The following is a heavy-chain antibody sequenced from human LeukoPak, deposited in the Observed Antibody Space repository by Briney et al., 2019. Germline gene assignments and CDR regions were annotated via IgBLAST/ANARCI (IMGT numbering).Heavy chain of an antibody. V-gene: IGHV3-30*03. CDR3: ARPHLEWYDAFDI. Sequence: GGSLRLSCAASGFPFSSYGMHWVRQAPGKGLEWVAVTSSDGSKNHYADSVKGRFTISRDNSKNTLYLQMSSLRDEDTAVYYCARPHLEWYDAFDIWGQGTMVTVSS. D-gene: IGHD3-3*01. CDR1: GFPFSSYG. J-gene: IGHJ3*02. CDR2: TSSDGSKN.